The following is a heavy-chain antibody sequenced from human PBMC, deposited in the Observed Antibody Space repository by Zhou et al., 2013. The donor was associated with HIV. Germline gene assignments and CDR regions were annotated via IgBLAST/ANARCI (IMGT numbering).Heavy chain of an antibody. CDR2: FDPEDVMT. J-gene: IGHJ4*02. V-gene: IGHV1-24*01. CDR1: GYTLANLA. D-gene: IGHD3-16*01. CDR3: GTIPHLTGSTVDMTAIGGGDY. Sequence: QVQLLQSGAEVKPPGASVKVSCKVVGYTLANLAIHWVRQPPGQGLEWMGGFDPEDVMTVYAQKFEGRVTLTQDASSDTAYMSMSSLTSDDTAVYYCGTIPHLTGSTVDMTAIGGGDYWGRGTRSPCPQ.